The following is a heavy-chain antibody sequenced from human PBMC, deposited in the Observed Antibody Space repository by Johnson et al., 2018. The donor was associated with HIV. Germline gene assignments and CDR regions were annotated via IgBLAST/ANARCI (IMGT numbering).Heavy chain of an antibody. CDR2: IRHDGNNK. Sequence: QVQLVESGGGVVQPGGSRRLSCAAFGFTFSNYGMHWVRLAPGKGLEWVAFIRHDGNNKYYADSVKGRFTISRDNSKNTLYLQMNSLRAEDTAVYYCARAQPLVAFDIWGQGTMVTVSS. D-gene: IGHD2-2*01. J-gene: IGHJ3*02. CDR3: ARAQPLVAFDI. V-gene: IGHV3-30*02. CDR1: GFTFSNYG.